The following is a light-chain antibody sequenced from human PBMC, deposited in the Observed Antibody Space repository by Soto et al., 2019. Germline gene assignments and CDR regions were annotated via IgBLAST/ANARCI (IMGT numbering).Light chain of an antibody. Sequence: DIQLTQSPSFLSASVGDRVTITCRASQGISSFLAWYQQNPGKAPKLLISAASTLQSGVPSRFSGSGSGTEFTLTITNLQPEDFATYYCHQLNDYPFGGGTKVEIK. J-gene: IGKJ4*01. CDR1: QGISSF. V-gene: IGKV1-9*01. CDR3: HQLNDYP. CDR2: AAS.